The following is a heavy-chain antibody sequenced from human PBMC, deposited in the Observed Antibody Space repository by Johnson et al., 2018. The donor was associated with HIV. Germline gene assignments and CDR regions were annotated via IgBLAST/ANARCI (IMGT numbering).Heavy chain of an antibody. CDR1: GFTFSDYA. J-gene: IGHJ3*02. CDR3: AREGFWGSGSYYNPDAFDI. Sequence: QVQLVESGGGVVQPGGSLRLSCVASGFTFSDYAMHWVRQAPGKGLEWVAVIAYDLSNKFYADSVKGRFTISRDNSKNTLYLQINSLRAEDTAVYYCAREGFWGSGSYYNPDAFDIWGQGTMVTVSS. V-gene: IGHV3-30*04. D-gene: IGHD3-10*01. CDR2: IAYDLSNK.